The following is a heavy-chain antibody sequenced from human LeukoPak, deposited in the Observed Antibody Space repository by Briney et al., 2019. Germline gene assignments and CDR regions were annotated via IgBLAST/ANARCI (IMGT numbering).Heavy chain of an antibody. CDR3: SYYYDSSGYVDY. CDR2: IKSKGDGGTT. Sequence: GRSLRLSCAASGFTFSNAWMNWVRQAPGKGLEWVGRIKSKGDGGTTDYAAPVKGRFTISRDDSKNTLYMQMNSLKTEDTAVYYCSYYYDSSGYVDYWGQGTLVTVSS. V-gene: IGHV3-15*01. J-gene: IGHJ4*02. CDR1: GFTFSNAW. D-gene: IGHD3-22*01.